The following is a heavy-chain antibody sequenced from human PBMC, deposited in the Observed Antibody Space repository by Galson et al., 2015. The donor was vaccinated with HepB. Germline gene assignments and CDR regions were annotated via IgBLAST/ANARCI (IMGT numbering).Heavy chain of an antibody. V-gene: IGHV1-69*13. CDR2: IIPIFGIA. D-gene: IGHD3-16*01. Sequence: SVKVSCKASGGTFSSYAISWVRQAPGQGLEWMGGIIPIFGIANYAQKFQGRVTITADESTSTAYMELSSLRSEDTAVYYCARGGRLAETQNYYGMDVWGQGTTVTVSS. J-gene: IGHJ6*02. CDR3: ARGGRLAETQNYYGMDV. CDR1: GGTFSSYA.